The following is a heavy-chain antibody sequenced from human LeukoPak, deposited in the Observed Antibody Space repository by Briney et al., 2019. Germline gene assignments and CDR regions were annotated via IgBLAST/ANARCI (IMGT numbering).Heavy chain of an antibody. CDR1: GYTFNDYY. Sequence: ASVKVSCKASGYTFNDYYMHWVRQAPGQGLEWMGRVNPNSGVTNYAQKFQGRVTMTRNTSISTAYMELSSLRSEDTAVYYCARKWVYCTNGICFTGFDYWGQGTLVTVSS. CDR3: ARKWVYCTNGICFTGFDY. V-gene: IGHV1-2*06. CDR2: VNPNSGVT. D-gene: IGHD2-8*01. J-gene: IGHJ4*02.